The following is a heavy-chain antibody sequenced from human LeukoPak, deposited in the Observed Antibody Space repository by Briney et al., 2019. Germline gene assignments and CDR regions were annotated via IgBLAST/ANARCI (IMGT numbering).Heavy chain of an antibody. CDR2: IYHSGST. CDR1: GYSITTGYY. D-gene: IGHD3-10*01. CDR3: ARDQDYYGSGSYGPDH. V-gene: IGHV4-38-2*02. J-gene: IGHJ4*02. Sequence: SETLSLTCTVFGYSITTGYYWGWIRQPPGKGLEWIGSIYHSGSTFYNPSFKSRVTISVDTSKNQFSLKLSSVTAADTAIYYCARDQDYYGSGSYGPDHWGQGTQVTVSS.